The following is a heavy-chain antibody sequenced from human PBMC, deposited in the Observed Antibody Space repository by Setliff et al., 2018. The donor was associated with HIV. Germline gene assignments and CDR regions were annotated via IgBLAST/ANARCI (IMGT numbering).Heavy chain of an antibody. CDR2: INTNTGNP. V-gene: IGHV7-4-1*02. CDR1: GYTFTNYD. Sequence: ASVKVSCKASGYTFTNYDMNWVRQAPGQGLEWMGWINTNTGNPTYAQGFTGRFVFSLDTSVSTASLHIISLKAEDTAVYYCARGVSSSWYLKVGYYFDYWGQGTLVTVPQ. D-gene: IGHD6-13*01. J-gene: IGHJ4*02. CDR3: ARGVSSSWYLKVGYYFDY.